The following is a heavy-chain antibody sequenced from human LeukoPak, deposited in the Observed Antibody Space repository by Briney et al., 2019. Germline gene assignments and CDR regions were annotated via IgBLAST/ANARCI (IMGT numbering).Heavy chain of an antibody. CDR3: ARAKGSGSYFNWFDP. J-gene: IGHJ5*02. CDR1: GGSFSGYY. CDR2: INHSGST. D-gene: IGHD3-10*01. Sequence: SETLSLTCAVYGGSFSGYYWSWIRQPPGKGLEWTGEINHSGSTNYSPSLKSRVTISVDTSKNQFSLKLSSVTAADTAVYYCARAKGSGSYFNWFDPWGQGTLVTVSS. V-gene: IGHV4-34*01.